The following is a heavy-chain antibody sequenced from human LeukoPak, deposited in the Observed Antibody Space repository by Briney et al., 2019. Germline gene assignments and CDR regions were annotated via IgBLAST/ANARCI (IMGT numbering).Heavy chain of an antibody. V-gene: IGHV3-30-3*01. J-gene: IGHJ4*02. CDR1: GFILSSYA. Sequence: GGSLRLSCAASGFILSSYAMHWVRQAPGKGLEWVAFISSDGSNKYYADSVKGRFTISRDNSKNTLYLQMNSLGDEDTAVYYCDPHDSSSHFWGQGTLVTVSS. CDR3: DPHDSSSHF. D-gene: IGHD6-6*01. CDR2: ISSDGSNK.